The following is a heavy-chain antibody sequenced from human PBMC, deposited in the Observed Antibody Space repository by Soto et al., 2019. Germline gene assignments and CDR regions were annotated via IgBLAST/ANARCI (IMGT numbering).Heavy chain of an antibody. D-gene: IGHD4-17*01. CDR3: ARIPGQLRQFDY. J-gene: IGHJ4*02. CDR2: INGYTGHT. Sequence: QVQLVQSGAEVKKPGASVKVSCEASGYTFSPYGLSWVRQAPGQGLEWMGWINGYTGHTSYAQKFQGRVTMTTDTSTSTAYMELRSLRSDDTAVYYCARIPGQLRQFDYWGQGTLVTVSS. V-gene: IGHV1-18*01. CDR1: GYTFSPYG.